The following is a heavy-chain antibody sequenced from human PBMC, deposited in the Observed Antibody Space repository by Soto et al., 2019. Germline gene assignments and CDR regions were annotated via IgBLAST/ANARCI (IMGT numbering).Heavy chain of an antibody. J-gene: IGHJ3*01. V-gene: IGHV4-61*01. CDR1: GGSVSSGSYY. D-gene: IGHD3-10*01. CDR3: ARARYYGSGSPV. CDR2: IYCSGST. Sequence: LSLTCTVSGGSVSSGSYYWSWIRQPPGKGLEWIGYIYCSGSTNYNPSLKSRVTISVDTSKNQFSLKLSSVTAADTAVYYCARARYYGSGSPVWGQGTMVTVSS.